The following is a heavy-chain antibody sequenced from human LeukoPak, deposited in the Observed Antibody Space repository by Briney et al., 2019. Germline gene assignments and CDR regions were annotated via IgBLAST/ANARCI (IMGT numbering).Heavy chain of an antibody. CDR3: ARALQLWFVELVSGNWFDL. D-gene: IGHD3-10*01. V-gene: IGHV1-18*01. J-gene: IGHJ5*02. CDR1: GYTFTSYG. CDR2: ISAYNGNT. Sequence: ASVKVSCKAYGYTFTSYGISWVRQAPGQGIEWVGWISAYNGNTNYAQKLQGRVTMTTDTSTNTAYMELRGLRSDDAAVYYCARALQLWFVELVSGNWFDLWGQGTLVTVSS.